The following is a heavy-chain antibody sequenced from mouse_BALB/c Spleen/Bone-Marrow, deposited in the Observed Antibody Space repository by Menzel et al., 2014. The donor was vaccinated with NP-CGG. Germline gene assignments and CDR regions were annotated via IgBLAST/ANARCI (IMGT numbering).Heavy chain of an antibody. CDR3: AGDGAY. D-gene: IGHD3-3*01. J-gene: IGHJ3*01. V-gene: IGHV14-3*02. Sequence: EVKLQESGAELVKPGASVKLSCTASVFNIKDTYMHWVKQRPEQGLEWIGRIDPANGNTKYDPKFQGKATITADTSSNTAYLQLSSLTSEDTAVYYCAGDGAYWGQGTLVTVSA. CDR2: IDPANGNT. CDR1: VFNIKDTY.